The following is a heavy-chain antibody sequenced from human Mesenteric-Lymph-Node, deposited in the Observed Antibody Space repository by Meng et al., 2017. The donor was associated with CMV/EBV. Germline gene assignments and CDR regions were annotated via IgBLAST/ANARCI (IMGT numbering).Heavy chain of an antibody. CDR2: INPNSGNT. CDR1: GYTFTGYY. V-gene: IGHV1-2*02. CDR3: ARPSSSYYDSSGYYY. Sequence: ASVKVSCKASGYTFTGYYMHWVRQAPGQGLEWMGWINPNSGNTGYAQKFQGRVTMTRDTSISTAYMELSRLRSDDTAVYYCARPSSSYYDSSGYYYWGQGTLVTVSS. D-gene: IGHD3-22*01. J-gene: IGHJ4*02.